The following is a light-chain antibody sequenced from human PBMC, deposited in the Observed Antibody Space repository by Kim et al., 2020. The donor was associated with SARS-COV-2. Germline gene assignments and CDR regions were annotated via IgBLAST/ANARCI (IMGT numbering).Light chain of an antibody. J-gene: IGKJ2*01. CDR3: QQCGSSPRT. CDR2: CAS. CDR1: QSVSSSY. Sequence: EIVLTQSPGTLSLSPGERATLSCRASQSVSSSYLAWYQHKPGQAPRLLIYCASSRATGIPDRFSGSGSGTDFTLTISRLEPEDFAVYYCQQCGSSPRTFGQGTKLEI. V-gene: IGKV3-20*01.